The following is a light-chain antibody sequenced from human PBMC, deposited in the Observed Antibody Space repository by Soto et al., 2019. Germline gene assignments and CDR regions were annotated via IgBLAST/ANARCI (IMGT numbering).Light chain of an antibody. CDR1: QSISSW. J-gene: IGKJ1*01. CDR3: QQHNSYSPWT. V-gene: IGKV1-5*03. CDR2: KAS. Sequence: DIQMTQSPSTLSASVGDRVTITCRASQSISSWLAGYQQKPGKAPKLLIYKASRLESGVPSRFSGSGSGTQLTLTITSMQPHDFPSYDCQQHNSYSPWTFPQGTKEEN.